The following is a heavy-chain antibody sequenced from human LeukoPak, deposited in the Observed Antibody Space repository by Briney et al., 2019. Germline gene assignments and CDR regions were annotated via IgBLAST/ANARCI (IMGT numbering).Heavy chain of an antibody. J-gene: IGHJ4*02. Sequence: GGSLRLSCAASGFTFSSYAMHWVRQAPGKGLEWVAVISYDGSNKYYADSVKGRFTISRDNSKNTLYLQMNSLRAEDTAVYYCARDLLDYWGQGTLVTVSS. CDR3: ARDLLDY. CDR1: GFTFSSYA. V-gene: IGHV3-30-3*01. CDR2: ISYDGSNK.